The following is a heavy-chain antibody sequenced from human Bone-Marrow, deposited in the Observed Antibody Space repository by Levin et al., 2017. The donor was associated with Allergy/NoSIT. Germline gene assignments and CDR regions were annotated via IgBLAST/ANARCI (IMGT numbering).Heavy chain of an antibody. CDR3: ARLGSYGLDV. J-gene: IGHJ6*02. CDR1: GFTFNNYA. CDR2: ISYDGSTR. V-gene: IGHV3-30*04. Sequence: SGGSLRLSCAASGFTFNNYAMHWVRQPPGKGLEWLAFISYDGSTRYYVDSVKGRFTISRDNSNYTVHLQMNSLRPDDMGVYFCARLGSYGLDVWGQGTTVTVSS.